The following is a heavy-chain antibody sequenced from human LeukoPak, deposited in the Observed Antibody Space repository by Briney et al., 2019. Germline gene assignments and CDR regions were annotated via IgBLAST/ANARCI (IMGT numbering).Heavy chain of an antibody. CDR1: GFTFNIAW. CDR2: IKSKTDGGTT. D-gene: IGHD2-2*01. J-gene: IGHJ6*02. CDR3: TTVVPAAIHYYGMDV. Sequence: PGGSLRLSCAASGFTFNIAWMSWVRQAPGKGLEWVGRIKSKTDGGTTDYAAPVKGRFTISRDDSKNILYLQMNSLKTEDTAVYYCTTVVPAAIHYYGMDVWGQGTTVTVSS. V-gene: IGHV3-15*01.